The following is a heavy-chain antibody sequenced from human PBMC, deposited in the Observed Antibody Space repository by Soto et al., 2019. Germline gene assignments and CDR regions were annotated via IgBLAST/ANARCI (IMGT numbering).Heavy chain of an antibody. J-gene: IGHJ6*02. D-gene: IGHD4-17*01. Sequence: QVQLQESGPGLVKPSETLSLTCTVSGGSISSYYWSWIRQPPGKGLEWIGYIYYSGSTNYNPSLKSRVTISVDTPKNQFSLKLSSVTAADTAVYYCARVPLNTPDHDYGDYHYYYYGMDVWGQGTTVTVSS. V-gene: IGHV4-59*01. CDR3: ARVPLNTPDHDYGDYHYYYYGMDV. CDR2: IYYSGST. CDR1: GGSISSYY.